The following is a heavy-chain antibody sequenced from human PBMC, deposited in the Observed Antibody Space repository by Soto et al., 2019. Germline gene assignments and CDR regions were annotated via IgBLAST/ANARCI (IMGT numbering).Heavy chain of an antibody. V-gene: IGHV3-21*01. J-gene: IGHJ6*02. CDR3: ASAYDFWSGYSDWYYGMDV. D-gene: IGHD3-3*01. CDR2: ISSSSSYI. Sequence: GGSLRLSCAASGFTFSSYSMNWVRPAPGKGLEWVSSISSSSSYIYYADSVKGRFTISRNNAKNSLYLQMNSLRAEDTAVYYCASAYDFWSGYSDWYYGMDVWGQGTTVTVSS. CDR1: GFTFSSYS.